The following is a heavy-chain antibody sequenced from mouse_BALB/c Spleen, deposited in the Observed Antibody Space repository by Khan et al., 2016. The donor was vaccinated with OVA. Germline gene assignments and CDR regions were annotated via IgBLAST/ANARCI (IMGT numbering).Heavy chain of an antibody. CDR3: ARAGYGGFAY. CDR1: GFTFSDYY. J-gene: IGHJ3*01. Sequence: EVELVESGGGLVKPGGSLKLSCAASGFTFSDYYMYWVRQTPEKRLEWVATISDGGSYTYYPDSVKGRFTISRDNAKNNLYLQMSSLKSEDTAMCYGARAGYGGFAYWGQGTLVTVSA. CDR2: ISDGGSYT. V-gene: IGHV5-4*02. D-gene: IGHD1-1*02.